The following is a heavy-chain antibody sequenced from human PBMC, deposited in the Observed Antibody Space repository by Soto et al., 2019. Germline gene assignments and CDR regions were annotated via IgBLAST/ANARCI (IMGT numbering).Heavy chain of an antibody. D-gene: IGHD1-20*01. J-gene: IGHJ4*02. CDR2: IYYSGST. CDR1: SGSISSYY. Sequence: SETLSLTCTVSSGSISSYYWSWIRQPPGKGLEWIGYIYYSGSTNYNPSLKSRVTISVDTSKNQFSLKLRSVTAADTAVYYCARDLNYYFDYWGQGTLVTVSS. CDR3: ARDLNYYFDY. V-gene: IGHV4-59*01.